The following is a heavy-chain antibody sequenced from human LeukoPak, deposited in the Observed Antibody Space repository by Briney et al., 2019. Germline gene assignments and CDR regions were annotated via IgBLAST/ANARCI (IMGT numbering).Heavy chain of an antibody. CDR2: IIPIFGTA. CDR3: ARPDEDRGYTYGYNY. V-gene: IGHV1-69*13. J-gene: IGHJ4*02. D-gene: IGHD5-18*01. CDR1: GGTFSSCA. Sequence: SVKVSCKASGGTFSSCAISWVRQAPGQGLEWMGGIIPIFGTANYAQEFQGRVTITADESTSTAYMELSSLRSEDTAVYFCARPDEDRGYTYGYNYWGQGTLVTVSS.